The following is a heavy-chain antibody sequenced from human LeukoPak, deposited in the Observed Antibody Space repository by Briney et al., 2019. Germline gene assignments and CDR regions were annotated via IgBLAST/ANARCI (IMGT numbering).Heavy chain of an antibody. V-gene: IGHV4-39*07. Sequence: PSETLSLTCTVSGGSISSSSYYWGWIRQPPGKGLEWIGSIYYSGSTYYNPSLKSRVTISVDTSKNQFSLKLSSVTAADTAVYYCARDRTSWYYGSGSYYYFDYWGQGTLVTVSS. CDR1: GGSISSSSYY. J-gene: IGHJ4*02. CDR2: IYYSGST. D-gene: IGHD3-10*01. CDR3: ARDRTSWYYGSGSYYYFDY.